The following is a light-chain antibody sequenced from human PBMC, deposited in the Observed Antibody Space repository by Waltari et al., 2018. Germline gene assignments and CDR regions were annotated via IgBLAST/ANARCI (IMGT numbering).Light chain of an antibody. Sequence: DIQMTQSPSSLPASVGDRVTITCRATESISNYLNWYQQKPGKAPKLLIYAASSLQSGVPSRVSGSGSGTDFTLTISSLQPEDFATYYCQQSNSNPLTFGGGTKVEMK. V-gene: IGKV1-39*01. CDR2: AAS. J-gene: IGKJ4*01. CDR3: QQSNSNPLT. CDR1: ESISNY.